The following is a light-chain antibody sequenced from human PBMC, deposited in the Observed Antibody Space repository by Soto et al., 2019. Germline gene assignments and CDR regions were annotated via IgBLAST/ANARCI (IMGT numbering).Light chain of an antibody. CDR2: EGS. Sequence: QSALTQPASVSGSPGQSITISCTGTSSDVGSYNLVSWYQQHPGKAPKLMIYEGSKRPSGVSNRFSGSKSGNTASLTISGLQAEDDADYYCCSYAGSSTLDVVFGGGTKLTVL. CDR1: SSDVGSYNL. CDR3: CSYAGSSTLDVV. J-gene: IGLJ2*01. V-gene: IGLV2-23*01.